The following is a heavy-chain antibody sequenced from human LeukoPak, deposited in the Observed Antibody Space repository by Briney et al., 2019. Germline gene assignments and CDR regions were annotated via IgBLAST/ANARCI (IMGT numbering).Heavy chain of an antibody. V-gene: IGHV3-64*01. Sequence: GGSLRLSCAASGFTFSSYATHWVRQAPGKGLEYVSAISSNGGSTYYANSVKGRFTISRDNSKNTLYLQMGSLRAEDMAVYYCARVGAARFDYWGQGTLVTVSS. CDR1: GFTFSSYA. D-gene: IGHD6-6*01. CDR2: ISSNGGST. CDR3: ARVGAARFDY. J-gene: IGHJ4*02.